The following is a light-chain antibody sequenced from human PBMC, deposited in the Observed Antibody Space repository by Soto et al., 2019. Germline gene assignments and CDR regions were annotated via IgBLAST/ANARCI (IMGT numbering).Light chain of an antibody. CDR2: RAS. V-gene: IGKV1-5*03. CDR1: QTVSSG. Sequence: DILFTQTPCTLSFSAGDRVTITCRASQTVSSGLAWYQQQPGQAPKLLIYRASTRESGVPERFSGSGSGTEFTLTISSLQPEDFATYYCQQYNSFPLTFGQGTKVDIK. CDR3: QQYNSFPLT. J-gene: IGKJ1*01.